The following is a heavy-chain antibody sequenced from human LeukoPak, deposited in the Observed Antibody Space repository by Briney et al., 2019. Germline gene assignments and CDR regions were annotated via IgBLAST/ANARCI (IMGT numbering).Heavy chain of an antibody. CDR2: ISSSGSTI. CDR1: GFTFSDYH. D-gene: IGHD4-17*01. CDR3: ARAYFTVTSPFDY. V-gene: IGHV3-11*01. Sequence: GGSLRLSCAASGFTFSDYHMSWIRQAPGKGLEWVSYISSSGSTIYYADSVKGRFTISRDNAKNSLYLQMNSLRAEDTAVYYCARAYFTVTSPFDYWGQGTLVTVSS. J-gene: IGHJ4*02.